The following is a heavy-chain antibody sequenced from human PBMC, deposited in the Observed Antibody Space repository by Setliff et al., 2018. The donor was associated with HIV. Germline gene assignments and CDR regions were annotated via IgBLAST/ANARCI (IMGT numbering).Heavy chain of an antibody. J-gene: IGHJ4*02. D-gene: IGHD4-4*01. Sequence: GESLTISCAASGFSFRSYAVSWVRQAPGKGLEWVSVISGSGDITYYRESVKGRFTVSRDNSNNTVYLQMNSLRAEDTAMYYCAKTQTVITVYGPFDSWGQVTPVTVSS. CDR2: ISGSGDIT. CDR1: GFSFRSYA. V-gene: IGHV3-23*01. CDR3: AKTQTVITVYGPFDS.